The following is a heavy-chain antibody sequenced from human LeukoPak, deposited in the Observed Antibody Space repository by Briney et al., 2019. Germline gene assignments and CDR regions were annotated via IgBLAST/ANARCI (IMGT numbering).Heavy chain of an antibody. CDR1: GFTFSSYA. CDR2: ISYDGSNK. Sequence: PGGSLRFSCAAPGFTFSSYAMHWFRQPPGKGLEGGAVISYDGSNKYYADSVKGRFTISRDNSKNTLYLQMNSLRAEDTAVYYCARPVAAAAGYFDYWGQGTLVTVSS. V-gene: IGHV3-30-3*01. CDR3: ARPVAAAAGYFDY. J-gene: IGHJ4*02. D-gene: IGHD6-13*01.